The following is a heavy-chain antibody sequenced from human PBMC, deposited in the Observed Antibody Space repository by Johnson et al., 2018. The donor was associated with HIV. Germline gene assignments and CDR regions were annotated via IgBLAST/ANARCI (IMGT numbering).Heavy chain of an antibody. CDR2: ISGGST. V-gene: IGHV3-38-3*01. Sequence: VQLVESGGGLVQPGGSLRLSCAASGFTFSSYWMHWVRQAPGKGLEWVSSISGGSTYYADSRKGRFTISRDNSKNTLYLQINSLRAEDTAVYYCARDDIRDGKSFDIWGQGTMVTVSS. CDR3: ARDDIRDGKSFDI. J-gene: IGHJ3*02. CDR1: GFTFSSYW.